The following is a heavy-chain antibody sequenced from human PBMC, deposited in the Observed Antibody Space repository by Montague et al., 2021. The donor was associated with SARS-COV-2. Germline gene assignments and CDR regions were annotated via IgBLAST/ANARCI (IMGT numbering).Heavy chain of an antibody. CDR2: IHQDGNWI. CDR1: GFTFSNYW. V-gene: IGHV3-7*01. CDR3: ARDPGIPSAGTVGHFDS. Sequence: SLSLSWSASGFTFSNYWMSWVRQAPGKGPEWVANIHQDGNWIYYMDSVRGRFTISRDNARNSLYLQMSSLRDDDTAIYYCARDPGIPSAGTVGHFDSWGQGILVTVSS. J-gene: IGHJ5*01. D-gene: IGHD1-26*01.